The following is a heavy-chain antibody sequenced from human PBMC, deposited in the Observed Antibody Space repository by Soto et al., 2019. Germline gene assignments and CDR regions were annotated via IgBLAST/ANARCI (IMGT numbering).Heavy chain of an antibody. V-gene: IGHV3-23*01. CDR2: ISGSGGST. Sequence: PGGSLRLSCAASGFTFSSYAMSWVRQAPGKGLEWVSAISGSGGSTYYADSVKGRFTISRDNSKNTLYLQMNSLRAEDTAVYYCANAPSSGWYWGYFQHWGQGTLVTVSS. D-gene: IGHD6-19*01. J-gene: IGHJ1*01. CDR3: ANAPSSGWYWGYFQH. CDR1: GFTFSSYA.